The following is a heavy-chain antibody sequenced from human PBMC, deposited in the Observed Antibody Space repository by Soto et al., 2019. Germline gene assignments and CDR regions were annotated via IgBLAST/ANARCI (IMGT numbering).Heavy chain of an antibody. CDR1: GFTFSSYA. CDR3: AKDPSSSWYRWYWFDP. CDR2: ISGSGGST. V-gene: IGHV3-23*01. Sequence: EVQLLESGGGLVQPGGSLRLSCAASGFTFSSYAMSWVRQAPGKGLEWVSAISGSGGSTYYADSVKGRFTISRDNSKNTLYLQMNSLRAEDTAVYYCAKDPSSSWYRWYWFDPWGQGTLVTVSS. J-gene: IGHJ5*02. D-gene: IGHD6-13*01.